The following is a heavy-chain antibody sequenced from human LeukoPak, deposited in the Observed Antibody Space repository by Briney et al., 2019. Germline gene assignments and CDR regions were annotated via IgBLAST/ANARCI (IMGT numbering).Heavy chain of an antibody. CDR1: DGSISSYY. Sequence: SETLSLTCTISDGSISSYYWNWIRQSPGKGLEWIGHIHYSGSTHYNPSLQSRVSISIDTSKNHFSLNLRSVTAVDTAVYYCARWGHFDTSGYFVVDYWSQGTLVTVSS. CDR3: ARWGHFDTSGYFVVDY. D-gene: IGHD3-22*01. J-gene: IGHJ4*02. CDR2: IHYSGST. V-gene: IGHV4-59*01.